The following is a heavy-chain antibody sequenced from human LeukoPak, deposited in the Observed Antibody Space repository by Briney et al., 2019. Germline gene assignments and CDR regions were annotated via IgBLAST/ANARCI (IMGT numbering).Heavy chain of an antibody. D-gene: IGHD1-26*01. V-gene: IGHV4-59*02. CDR2: IYSDGST. Sequence: SETLSLXCTVSGDSVSSYYWSWIRQPPGEGLEWIAYIYSDGSTNYNPSLKSRVTISVDTSKNQFSLKLSSVTAADTAVYYCVRDWEGFNFDIWGQGTMVTVSS. J-gene: IGHJ3*02. CDR3: VRDWEGFNFDI. CDR1: GDSVSSYY.